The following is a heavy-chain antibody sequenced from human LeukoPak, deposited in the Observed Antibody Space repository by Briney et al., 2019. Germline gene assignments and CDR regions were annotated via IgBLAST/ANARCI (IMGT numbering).Heavy chain of an antibody. J-gene: IGHJ6*03. CDR3: ARDSYSPPNPNYYYYYMDV. Sequence: ASVKVSCKTSGYTFTGYYIQWVRQAPGQGLEWMGGIIPIFGTANYAQKFQGRVTITADESTSTAYMELSSLRSEDTAVYYCARDSYSPPNPNYYYYYMDVWGKGTTVTVSS. CDR1: GYTFTGYY. CDR2: IIPIFGTA. V-gene: IGHV1-69*13. D-gene: IGHD5-18*01.